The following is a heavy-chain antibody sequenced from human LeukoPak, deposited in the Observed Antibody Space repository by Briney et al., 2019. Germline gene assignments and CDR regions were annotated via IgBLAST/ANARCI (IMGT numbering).Heavy chain of an antibody. Sequence: SETLSLTCTVSGGSISSSSYYWGWIRQPPGKGLEWIGSIYYSGSTYHNPSLKSRVTISVDTSKNQFSLKLSSVTAADTAVYYCARQTGCSSTSCYFGFDIWGQGTMVTASS. CDR1: GGSISSSSYY. D-gene: IGHD2-2*01. CDR2: IYYSGST. V-gene: IGHV4-39*01. J-gene: IGHJ3*02. CDR3: ARQTGCSSTSCYFGFDI.